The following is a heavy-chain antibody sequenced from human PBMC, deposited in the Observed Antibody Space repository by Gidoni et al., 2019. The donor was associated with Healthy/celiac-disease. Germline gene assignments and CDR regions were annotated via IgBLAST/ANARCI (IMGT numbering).Heavy chain of an antibody. V-gene: IGHV4-61*01. CDR3: ARDHIVVVPAAIGYGMDV. D-gene: IGHD2-2*01. CDR2: IYYSGST. Sequence: QVQLQESGPGLVKPSETLSLTCTVSGGSVSSGSYYWSWIRQPPGKGLEWIGYIYYSGSTNYNPSLKSRVTISVDTSKNQSSLKLSSVTAADTAVYYCARDHIVVVPAAIGYGMDVWGQGTTVTVSS. J-gene: IGHJ6*02. CDR1: GGSVSSGSYY.